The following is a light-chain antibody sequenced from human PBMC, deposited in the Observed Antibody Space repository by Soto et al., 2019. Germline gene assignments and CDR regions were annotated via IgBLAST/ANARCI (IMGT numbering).Light chain of an antibody. CDR3: SSYAGSSNV. CDR2: EVN. Sequence: QSALTQPPSASGSPGQSVAISCTGTRSDVGGYNYVSWYQQHPGKAPKLMIYEVNKRPSGVPDLFSGSKSGNTAALNVSGLQAEDEAEYYCSSYAGSSNVFGTGTKLTVL. J-gene: IGLJ1*01. V-gene: IGLV2-8*01. CDR1: RSDVGGYNY.